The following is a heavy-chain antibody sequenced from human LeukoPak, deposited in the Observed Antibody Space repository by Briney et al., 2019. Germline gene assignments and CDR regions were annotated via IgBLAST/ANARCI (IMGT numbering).Heavy chain of an antibody. J-gene: IGHJ4*02. CDR1: GYTLTELS. D-gene: IGHD4-17*01. Sequence: ASVKVSRKVSGYTLTELSMHWVRQAPGKGLEWMGGFDPEDGETIYAQKFQGRVTMTEDTSTDTAYMELSSLRSEDTAVYYCATPTLSDGDLTYYLDYWGQGTLVTVSS. CDR2: FDPEDGET. V-gene: IGHV1-24*01. CDR3: ATPTLSDGDLTYYLDY.